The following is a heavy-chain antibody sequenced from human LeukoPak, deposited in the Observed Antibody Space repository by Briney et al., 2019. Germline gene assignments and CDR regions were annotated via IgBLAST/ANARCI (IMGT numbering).Heavy chain of an antibody. CDR1: GGSFSGYY. Sequence: SETLSLTCAVYGGSFSGYYWSWIRQPPGKGLEWIGEINHSGSTNYNPSLKSRVTISVDTSKNQFPLKLSSVTAADTAVYYCARGYCSSTSCYRSWFDPWGQGTLVTVSS. CDR2: INHSGST. V-gene: IGHV4-34*01. J-gene: IGHJ5*02. CDR3: ARGYCSSTSCYRSWFDP. D-gene: IGHD2-2*01.